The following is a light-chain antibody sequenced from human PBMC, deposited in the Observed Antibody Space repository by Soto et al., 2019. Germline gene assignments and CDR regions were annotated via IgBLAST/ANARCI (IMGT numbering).Light chain of an antibody. CDR2: EVS. CDR1: SSDGGGYNY. V-gene: IGLV2-8*01. Sequence: QSALTQPPSASGSPGQSVTISCTGTSSDGGGYNYVSWYQQHPGKAPKLMIYEVSKRPSGVPDRFSGSKSGNTASLTVSGLQAEDEADYYGSSYAGSNNFVVFGGGTKLTVL. CDR3: SSYAGSNNFVV. J-gene: IGLJ2*01.